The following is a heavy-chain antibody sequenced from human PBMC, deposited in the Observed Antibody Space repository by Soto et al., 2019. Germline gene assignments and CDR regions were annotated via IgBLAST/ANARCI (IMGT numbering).Heavy chain of an antibody. CDR2: IYHSGST. V-gene: IGHV4-4*02. Sequence: TLSLTCAVSGGSISISNWWSWVRQPPGKGLEWIGEIYHSGSTNYNPSLKSRVTISVDKSKNQFSLKLSSVTAADTAMYYCARLCLVESVAGKCADYWGQGALVTVSS. D-gene: IGHD6-19*01. J-gene: IGHJ4*02. CDR1: GGSISISNW. CDR3: ARLCLVESVAGKCADY.